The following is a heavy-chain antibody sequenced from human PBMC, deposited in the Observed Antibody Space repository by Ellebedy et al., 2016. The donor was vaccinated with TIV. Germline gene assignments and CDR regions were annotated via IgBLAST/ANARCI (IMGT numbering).Heavy chain of an antibody. D-gene: IGHD5-12*01. CDR1: GLTFSTYE. J-gene: IGHJ5*02. Sequence: GESLKISCAASGLTFSTYEMNWVRQAPGRGLEWVSYISSRGSTIRYADSVKGRFTISRDNAKNSLYLQMNSLRAEGTAVYYCARDLSIRLGWFDPWGQGTLVTVSS. CDR3: ARDLSIRLGWFDP. CDR2: ISSRGSTI. V-gene: IGHV3-48*03.